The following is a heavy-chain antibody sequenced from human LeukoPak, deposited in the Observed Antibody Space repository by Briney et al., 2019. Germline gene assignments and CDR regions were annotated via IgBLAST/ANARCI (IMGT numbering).Heavy chain of an antibody. CDR1: GGTFSSYA. Sequence: SVKVSCKXSGGTFSSYAISWVRQAPGQGLEWMGGIIPIFGTANYAQKFQGRVTITADESTSTAYMELSSLRSEDTAVYYCARAGEYQLLMGLYNWFDPWGQGTLVTVSS. CDR3: ARAGEYQLLMGLYNWFDP. CDR2: IIPIFGTA. V-gene: IGHV1-69*13. D-gene: IGHD2-2*01. J-gene: IGHJ5*02.